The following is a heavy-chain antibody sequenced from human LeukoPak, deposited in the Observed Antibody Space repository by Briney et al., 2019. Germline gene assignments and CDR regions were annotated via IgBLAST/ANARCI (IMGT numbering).Heavy chain of an antibody. D-gene: IGHD5-18*01. CDR3: ARDRGTAMVSTLYYYGMDV. CDR1: GYTFTSYY. J-gene: IGHJ6*02. Sequence: ASVKVSCKASGYTFTSYYMHWVRQAPGQGLEWMGIINPSGGSTSYAQKFQGRVTITADKSTSTAYMELSSLRSEDTAVYYCARDRGTAMVSTLYYYGMDVWGQGTTVTVSS. CDR2: INPSGGST. V-gene: IGHV1-46*01.